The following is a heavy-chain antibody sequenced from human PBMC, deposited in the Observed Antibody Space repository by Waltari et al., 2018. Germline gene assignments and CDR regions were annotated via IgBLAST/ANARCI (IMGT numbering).Heavy chain of an antibody. CDR3: ARDDYGDYVNDY. J-gene: IGHJ4*02. V-gene: IGHV3-21*01. D-gene: IGHD4-17*01. CDR2: ISSSSSYI. CDR1: GFTFSSYS. Sequence: EVQLVESGGGLVKPGGSLRLSCAASGFTFSSYSMNWVRQAPGKGLEWVSSISSSSSYIYYADSVKGRFTISRDNAKNSLYLQMNSLRAEDTVVYYCARDDYGDYVNDYWGQGTLVTVSS.